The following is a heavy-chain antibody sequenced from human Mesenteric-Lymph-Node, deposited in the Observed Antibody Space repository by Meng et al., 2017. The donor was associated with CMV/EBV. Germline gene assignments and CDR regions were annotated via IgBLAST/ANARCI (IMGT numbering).Heavy chain of an antibody. CDR2: IKQDGSEK. D-gene: IGHD6-13*01. Sequence: SWVRQAPGKGLEWVANIKQDGSEKYYVDSVKGRFTISRDNAKNSLYLQMNTLRAEDTAVYYCARDSSSWTYYQYYGMDVWGQGTTVTVSS. J-gene: IGHJ6*02. CDR3: ARDSSSWTYYQYYGMDV. V-gene: IGHV3-7*01.